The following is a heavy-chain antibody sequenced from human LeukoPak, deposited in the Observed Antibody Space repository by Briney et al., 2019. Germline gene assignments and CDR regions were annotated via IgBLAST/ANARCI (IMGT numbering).Heavy chain of an antibody. CDR2: INSDGSST. D-gene: IGHD2-2*01. CDR3: ARGSQRGAAANYYGMDV. CDR1: GFTLSSYW. J-gene: IGHJ6*02. V-gene: IGHV3-74*01. Sequence: QAGGSLRLSCAASGFTLSSYWMHWVRQAPGKGLVWVSRINSDGSSTTYADSVKGRFTISGDNAKNTLYLQMNSLRAEDTAVYHCARGSQRGAAANYYGMDVWGQGTTVTVSS.